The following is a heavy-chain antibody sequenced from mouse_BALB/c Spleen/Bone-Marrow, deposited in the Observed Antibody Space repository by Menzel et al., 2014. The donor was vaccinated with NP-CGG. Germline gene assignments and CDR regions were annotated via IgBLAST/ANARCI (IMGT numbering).Heavy chain of an antibody. J-gene: IGHJ4*01. CDR2: IDPANGHT. D-gene: IGHD2-1*01. CDR3: ARVYPNAMDY. CDR1: GFNIKDTY. V-gene: IGHV14-3*02. Sequence: EVQLQQSGAELVKPGASVKLSCTASGFNIKDTYMHWVKQRPEQGLEWIGRIDPANGHTNYDPKFQGKATITADTSSTTAYLQLSSLTTEDTAVYYCARVYPNAMDYWGQGTSVSVSS.